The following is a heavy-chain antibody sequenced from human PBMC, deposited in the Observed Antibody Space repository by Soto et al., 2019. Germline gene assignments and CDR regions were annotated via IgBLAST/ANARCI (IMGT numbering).Heavy chain of an antibody. V-gene: IGHV1-3*01. CDR1: GYTFTSYA. D-gene: IGHD6-13*01. CDR2: INAGNGNT. CDR3: AREGGSTEFDY. J-gene: IGHJ4*02. Sequence: QVQLVQSGAEVKKPGASVKVSCKASGYTFTSYAMHWVRQAPGQRLEWMGWINAGNGNTKYSQKFQGRVTITRDTSASTAYMELSSLRSEDTAAYYCAREGGSTEFDYWGQGTLVTVSS.